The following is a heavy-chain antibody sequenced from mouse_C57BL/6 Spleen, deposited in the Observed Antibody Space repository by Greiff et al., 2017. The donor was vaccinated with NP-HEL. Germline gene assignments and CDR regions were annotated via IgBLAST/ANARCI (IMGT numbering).Heavy chain of an antibody. Sequence: VQLQQSGPELVKPGASVKISCKASGYAFSSSWMNWVKQRPGKGLEWIGRIYPGDGDTNYNGKFKGKATLTADKSSSTADLQLSSLTSEDSAVYFCARSDGYYDYLDYWGQGTTLTVSS. V-gene: IGHV1-82*01. CDR1: GYAFSSSW. CDR3: ARSDGYYDYLDY. J-gene: IGHJ2*01. D-gene: IGHD2-3*01. CDR2: IYPGDGDT.